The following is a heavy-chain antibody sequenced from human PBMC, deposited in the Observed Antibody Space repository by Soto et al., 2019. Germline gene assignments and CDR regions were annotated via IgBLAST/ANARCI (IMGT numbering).Heavy chain of an antibody. Sequence: GASVKLSCTSSGSTFPSYGISWVRQAPGQGLEWMGWISAYNGNTNYAQKLQGRVTMTTDTSTSTAYMELRSLRSDDTAVYYCAREVVAGNVDYWGQGTLVTFSS. CDR2: ISAYNGNT. V-gene: IGHV1-18*04. CDR3: AREVVAGNVDY. D-gene: IGHD2-15*01. CDR1: GSTFPSYG. J-gene: IGHJ4*02.